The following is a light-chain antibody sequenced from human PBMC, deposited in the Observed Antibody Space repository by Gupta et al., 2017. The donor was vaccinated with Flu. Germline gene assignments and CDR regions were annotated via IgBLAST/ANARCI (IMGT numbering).Light chain of an antibody. Sequence: DIQMTQSPSSLSASVGDEVTITCRASQPVGNFLNWYQQKPGKAPSLLIYAASSLQSGVPSGFSGRGSKTDFTLTSNSLLPGDFAIYFCQQTYSAPHTFGQGTKLE. CDR2: AAS. V-gene: IGKV1-39*01. CDR3: QQTYSAPHT. CDR1: QPVGNF. J-gene: IGKJ2*01.